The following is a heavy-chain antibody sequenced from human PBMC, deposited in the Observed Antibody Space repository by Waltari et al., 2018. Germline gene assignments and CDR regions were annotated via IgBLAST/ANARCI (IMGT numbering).Heavy chain of an antibody. CDR3: AGGWFHFDY. Sequence: QITLKESGPTLVKPTQTLTLTCTFSGFSFTYTGVAVSWIRQPPGKALEWLALIHWDDEKWYSPSLKSRLTITKDTSRKQVVLTMTNMDPVDTATYYYAGGWFHFDYWGQGTLVTVSS. CDR1: GFSFTYTGVA. V-gene: IGHV2-5*02. J-gene: IGHJ4*02. CDR2: IHWDDEK. D-gene: IGHD6-19*01.